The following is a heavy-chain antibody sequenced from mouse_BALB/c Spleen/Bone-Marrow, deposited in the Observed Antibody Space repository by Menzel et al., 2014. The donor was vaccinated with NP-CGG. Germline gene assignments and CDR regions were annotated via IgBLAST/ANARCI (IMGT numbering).Heavy chain of an antibody. CDR3: ARRDYGKHFDV. J-gene: IGHJ1*01. CDR2: ISYSGST. CDR1: GDSITSGY. Sequence: VQLKQSGPRLVKPSQTLSLTCSVTGDSITSGYWNWIRKFPGNKLEYMGHISYSGSTYYNPSLKSRISITRDTSTNQYYLQLNSVTTEDTATYYCARRDYGKHFDVWGAGTTVTVSS. D-gene: IGHD2-1*01. V-gene: IGHV3-8*02.